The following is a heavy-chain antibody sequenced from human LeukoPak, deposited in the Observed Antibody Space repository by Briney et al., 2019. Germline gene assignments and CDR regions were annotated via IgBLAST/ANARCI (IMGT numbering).Heavy chain of an antibody. V-gene: IGHV3-11*05. CDR1: GFTFSTSA. D-gene: IGHD6-19*01. CDR2: ISSSSSYT. J-gene: IGHJ3*02. CDR3: ARVAAQTAFDI. Sequence: PGGSLRLSCAASGFTFSTSAISWVRQAPGKGLEWVSYISSSSSYTNYADSVKGRFTISRDNAKNSLYLQMNSLRAEDTAVYYCARVAAQTAFDIWGQGTMVTVSS.